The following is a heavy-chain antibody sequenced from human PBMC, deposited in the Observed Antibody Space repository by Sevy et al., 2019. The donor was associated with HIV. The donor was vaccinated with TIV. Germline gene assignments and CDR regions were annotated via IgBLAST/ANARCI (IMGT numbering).Heavy chain of an antibody. Sequence: GGSLRLSCAASGFTFSKYGMHWVRQAPGKGLEWVAVISYDGGNKYYADSVKGRFTISKANFKNTLYLQMNSLRAEDTAIYYCAKPGKFSGSYLDAFDIWGQGTMVTVSS. CDR2: ISYDGGNK. J-gene: IGHJ3*02. D-gene: IGHD1-26*01. CDR1: GFTFSKYG. V-gene: IGHV3-30*18. CDR3: AKPGKFSGSYLDAFDI.